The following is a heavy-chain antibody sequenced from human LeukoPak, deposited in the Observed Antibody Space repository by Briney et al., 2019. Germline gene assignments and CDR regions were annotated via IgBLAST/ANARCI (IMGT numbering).Heavy chain of an antibody. Sequence: PSETLSLTCTVSGGSISSYYWSWLRQPAGKGLEWIGRIYTSGSTNYSPSLKSRVTMSVDTSKNQFSPKLSSVTAADTAVYYCARRTHGSTPGHWFDPWGQGTLVTVSS. D-gene: IGHD6-13*01. V-gene: IGHV4-4*07. CDR1: GGSISSYY. CDR2: IYTSGST. CDR3: ARRTHGSTPGHWFDP. J-gene: IGHJ5*02.